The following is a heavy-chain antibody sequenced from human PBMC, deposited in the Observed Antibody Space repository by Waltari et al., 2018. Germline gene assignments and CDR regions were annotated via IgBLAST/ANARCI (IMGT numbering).Heavy chain of an antibody. CDR1: GFTFSSYD. V-gene: IGHV3-13*01. CDR3: ARATTYAFDI. J-gene: IGHJ3*02. Sequence: EVQLVESGGGLVQPGGSLRLYCAASGFTFSSYDMHWVRQATGKGLEWVSAIGTAGDTYYLGSVKGRFTISRENAKNSLYLQMNSLRAGDTAMYYCARATTYAFDIWGQGTMVTVSS. CDR2: IGTAGDT.